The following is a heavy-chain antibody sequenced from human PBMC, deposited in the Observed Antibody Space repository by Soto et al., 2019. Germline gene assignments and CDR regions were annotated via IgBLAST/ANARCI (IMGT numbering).Heavy chain of an antibody. CDR3: TREAGVAENWFDP. CDR1: GYTFVDYA. D-gene: IGHD6-19*01. V-gene: IGHV1-3*01. CDR2: MNPKTGNI. J-gene: IGHJ5*02. Sequence: ASVKVSCKASGYTFVDYALHWVRQAPGQGLEWVGWMNPKTGNIKSSHKFEDRVSITRDTDTSTAYMELSGLRSEDTAVYFCTREAGVAENWFDPWGQGTRVTVSS.